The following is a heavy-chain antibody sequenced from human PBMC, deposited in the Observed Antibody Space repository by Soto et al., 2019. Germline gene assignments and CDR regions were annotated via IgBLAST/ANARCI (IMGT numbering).Heavy chain of an antibody. D-gene: IGHD2-2*02. Sequence: EVQLLESGGGLVQPGGSLRLSCAASGFTFSSYAMSWVRQAPGKGLEWVSAISGSGGSTYYADSVKGRFTISRDNSKNTLYLQMNSLRAEDTAVYYCAKTPQGLFGPYPSIAFDYWGQGTLVTVSS. V-gene: IGHV3-23*01. CDR1: GFTFSSYA. CDR3: AKTPQGLFGPYPSIAFDY. J-gene: IGHJ4*02. CDR2: ISGSGGST.